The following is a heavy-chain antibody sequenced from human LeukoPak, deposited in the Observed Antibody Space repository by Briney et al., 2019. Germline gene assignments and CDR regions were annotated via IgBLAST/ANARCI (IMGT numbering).Heavy chain of an antibody. D-gene: IGHD6-13*01. CDR2: IRYDGSNK. V-gene: IGHV3-30*02. CDR1: GFTFSSYG. Sequence: HPGGSLRLSCAASGFTFSSYGMHWVRQAPGKGLEWVAFIRYDGSNKYYADSVKGRFTISRDNSKNTLYLQMNSLRAEDTAVYYCAKDRQQLVRVGMNWFDPWGQGTLVTVSS. CDR3: AKDRQQLVRVGMNWFDP. J-gene: IGHJ5*02.